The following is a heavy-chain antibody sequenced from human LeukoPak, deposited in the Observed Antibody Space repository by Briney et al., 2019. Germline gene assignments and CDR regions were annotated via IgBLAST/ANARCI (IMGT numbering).Heavy chain of an antibody. Sequence: GGSLRLSCAGSGFTYSHYGMHWVRQAPGKGLEWVAVGWSDGTGKYYSDAVKGRFTISRDNFRNTLYLQMNSPRGEDTAVYYCARDAERGFDYSNSLKYWGQGTLVTVSS. V-gene: IGHV3-33*08. J-gene: IGHJ4*02. D-gene: IGHD4-11*01. CDR2: GWSDGTGK. CDR1: GFTYSHYG. CDR3: ARDAERGFDYSNSLKY.